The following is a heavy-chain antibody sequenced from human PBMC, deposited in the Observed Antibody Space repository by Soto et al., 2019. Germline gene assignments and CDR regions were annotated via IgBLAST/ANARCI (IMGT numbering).Heavy chain of an antibody. Sequence: SETLSLTCTVSGGSISSYYWSWIRQPPGKGLEWIGYIYYSGRTNYNPSLKSRVTISVDTSKNQFSLKLSSVTAADTAVYYCARSLRQYYYYYMDVWGKGTTVTVSS. CDR1: GGSISSYY. CDR2: IYYSGRT. J-gene: IGHJ6*03. CDR3: ARSLRQYYYYYMDV. D-gene: IGHD3-16*02. V-gene: IGHV4-59*01.